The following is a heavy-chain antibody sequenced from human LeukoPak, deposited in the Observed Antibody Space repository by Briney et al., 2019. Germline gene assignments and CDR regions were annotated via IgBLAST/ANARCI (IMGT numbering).Heavy chain of an antibody. V-gene: IGHV4-59*08. CDR3: ARQSSSTNLVWFDP. J-gene: IGHJ5*02. CDR2: IYYSGST. D-gene: IGHD2-2*01. CDR1: GGSISSYY. Sequence: SETLSLTCTVPGGSISSYYWSWIRQPPGKGLEWIGYIYYSGSTNYNPSLKSRVTISVDTSKNQFSLKLSSVTAADTAVYYCARQSSSTNLVWFDPWGQGTLVTVSS.